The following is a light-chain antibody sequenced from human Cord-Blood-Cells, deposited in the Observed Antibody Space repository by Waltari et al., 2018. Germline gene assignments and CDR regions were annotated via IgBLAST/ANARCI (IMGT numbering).Light chain of an antibody. CDR3: SSYAGSNNLV. J-gene: IGLJ2*01. CDR1: SSAVGGYNS. V-gene: IGLV2-8*01. CDR2: EVS. Sequence: QSALTQPPSASGSPGQSVTISCTGTSSAVGGYNSVSWYQQHPGQAPKPLIYEVSSRPSGVPDRFSGSKSGNTASLTVSGLQAEDEADYYCSSYAGSNNLVFGGGTKLTVL.